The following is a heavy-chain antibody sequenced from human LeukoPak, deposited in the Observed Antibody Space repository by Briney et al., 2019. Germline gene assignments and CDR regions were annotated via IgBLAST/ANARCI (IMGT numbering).Heavy chain of an antibody. D-gene: IGHD6-13*01. Sequence: GGSLRLSCAASGFNSGNYWMSWVRQAPGQRLEWLANIKQDGIETYYLDSVKGRFTISRDSARNSVYLQMNSLRADETAVYFCARFIASPGPDAFDIWGQGTLVTVSS. V-gene: IGHV3-7*01. CDR1: GFNSGNYW. CDR2: IKQDGIET. J-gene: IGHJ3*02. CDR3: ARFIASPGPDAFDI.